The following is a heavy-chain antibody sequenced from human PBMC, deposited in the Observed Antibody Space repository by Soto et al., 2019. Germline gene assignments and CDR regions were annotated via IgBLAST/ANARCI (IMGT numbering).Heavy chain of an antibody. V-gene: IGHV3-30-3*01. D-gene: IGHD3-9*01. CDR1: GFNFDIYA. Sequence: GGSLRLSCAASGFNFDIYAFHWVRQSPGKGLEWLSVISYHGREIHYADSVKGRFTISRDKSRNTIYLQMNSLTYEDTAVYYCARDPVAVTGSFVDYWGQGTLVTVSS. CDR3: ARDPVAVTGSFVDY. J-gene: IGHJ4*02. CDR2: ISYHGREI.